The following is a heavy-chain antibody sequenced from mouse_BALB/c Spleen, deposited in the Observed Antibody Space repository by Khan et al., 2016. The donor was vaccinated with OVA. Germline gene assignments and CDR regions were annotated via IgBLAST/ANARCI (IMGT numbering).Heavy chain of an antibody. CDR1: GYSFTSYY. D-gene: IGHD1-1*01. J-gene: IGHJ3*01. CDR3: ARHGSTSWFAY. Sequence: VQLQQPGPELMKPGASVKISCKASGYSFTSYYIHWVKQSHGKTLEWIGYIDPFNGGSTYNQKFQVKATLTVDKSSSTAYMHLSSLTSEDSAVCYCARHGSTSWFAYWGQGTLVTVSA. CDR2: IDPFNGGS. V-gene: IGHV1-31*01.